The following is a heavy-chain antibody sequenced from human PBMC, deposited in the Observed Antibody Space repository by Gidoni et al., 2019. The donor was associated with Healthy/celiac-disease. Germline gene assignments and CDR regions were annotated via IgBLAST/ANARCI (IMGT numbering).Heavy chain of an antibody. J-gene: IGHJ6*02. CDR1: GGTFSSYA. CDR2: IIPIFGPA. Sequence: QVQLVQSGAEVTKPGSSVKVSCKSSGGTFSSYAISWVRQAPGQGLEWMGGIIPIFGPANYAQKFQGRVTIPADKSTSTDYMELSSLRSEDTAVYYCARLTPSGTGTITYYYGMDVWGQGTTVTVSS. D-gene: IGHD1-1*01. CDR3: ARLTPSGTGTITYYYGMDV. V-gene: IGHV1-69*06.